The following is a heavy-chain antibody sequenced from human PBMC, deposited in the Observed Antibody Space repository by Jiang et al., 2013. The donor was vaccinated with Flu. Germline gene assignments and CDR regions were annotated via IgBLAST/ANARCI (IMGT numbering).Heavy chain of an antibody. CDR3: ARGDYYDSSGYHSLDY. Sequence: TYYRSKWYNDYAVSVKSRITINPDTSKNQFSLQLNSVTPEDTAVYYCARGDYYDSSGYHSLDYWGQGTPVTVSS. D-gene: IGHD3-22*01. J-gene: IGHJ4*02. V-gene: IGHV6-1*01. CDR2: TYYRSKWYN.